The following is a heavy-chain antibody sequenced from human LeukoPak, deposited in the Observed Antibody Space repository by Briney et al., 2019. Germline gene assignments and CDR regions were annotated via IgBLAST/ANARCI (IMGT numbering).Heavy chain of an antibody. Sequence: GGSLRLSCAASGFIFTDYDLHWVRKPPGNGLEWVSVFGIAGDTYYADSVKGRFTVSRDVAKNSLYLQMNNLRAGDTAVYYCVRTNGGTYYDYWGQGTLVTVSS. CDR1: GFIFTDYD. J-gene: IGHJ4*02. CDR2: FGIAGDT. CDR3: VRTNGGTYYDY. D-gene: IGHD1-26*01. V-gene: IGHV3-13*01.